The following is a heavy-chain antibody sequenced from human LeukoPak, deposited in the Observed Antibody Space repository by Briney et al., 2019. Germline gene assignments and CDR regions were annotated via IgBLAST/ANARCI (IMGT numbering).Heavy chain of an antibody. D-gene: IGHD4-17*01. CDR2: ISGSGGST. CDR3: AKSTVTTDYYYGMDV. J-gene: IGHJ6*02. CDR1: GFTFSSYA. Sequence: PGGSLRLSCAASGFTFSSYAMGWVRQAPGKGLEWVSAISGSGGSTYYADSVKGRFTISRDNSKNTLYLQMNSLRAEDTAVYYCAKSTVTTDYYYGMDVWGQGTTVTVSS. V-gene: IGHV3-23*01.